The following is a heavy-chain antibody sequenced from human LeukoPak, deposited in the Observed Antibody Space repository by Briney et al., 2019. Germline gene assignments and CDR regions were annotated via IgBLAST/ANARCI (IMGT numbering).Heavy chain of an antibody. J-gene: IGHJ4*02. CDR3: ARENIVVVPAAHEYYFDY. V-gene: IGHV1-46*01. CDR1: GYTFTSYY. Sequence: GASVKVFCKASGYTFTSYYMHWVRQAPGQGLEWMGIINPSGGSTSYAQKFQGRVTMPRDTSTSTVYMELSSLRAEDRAVYYCARENIVVVPAAHEYYFDYWGQGTLVTVSS. CDR2: INPSGGST. D-gene: IGHD2-2*01.